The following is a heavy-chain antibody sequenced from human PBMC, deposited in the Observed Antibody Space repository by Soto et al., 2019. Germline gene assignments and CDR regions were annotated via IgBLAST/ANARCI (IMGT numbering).Heavy chain of an antibody. D-gene: IGHD2-2*01. CDR2: ISSNRGKI. J-gene: IGHJ3*02. V-gene: IGHV3-9*01. Sequence: EVQLVESGEGIVQPGRSLRLSCAASGFTLDNFAMHWVRQAPGKGLEWVSSISSNRGKIGYADSVKGRFTISRDNAKNSLYLQMNSLRAEDTALYYCAKGGSSSWLRDGLDICGQGTMVTASS. CDR1: GFTLDNFA. CDR3: AKGGSSSWLRDGLDI.